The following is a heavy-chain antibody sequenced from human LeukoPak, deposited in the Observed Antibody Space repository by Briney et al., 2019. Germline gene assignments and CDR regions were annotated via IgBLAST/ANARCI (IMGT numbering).Heavy chain of an antibody. Sequence: GGSLRLSCAASGFTFSDHYMDWVRQAPGKGLEWVGRTRNKANSYTTEYAASVKGRFTISRDDSKNSLYLQMNSLKTEDTAVYYCARDLDSGSYGWGQGTLVTVSS. D-gene: IGHD1-26*01. J-gene: IGHJ4*02. CDR1: GFTFSDHY. CDR3: ARDLDSGSYG. CDR2: TRNKANSYTT. V-gene: IGHV3-72*01.